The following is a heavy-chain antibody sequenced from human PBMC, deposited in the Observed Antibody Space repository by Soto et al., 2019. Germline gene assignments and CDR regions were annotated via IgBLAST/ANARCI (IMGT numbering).Heavy chain of an antibody. D-gene: IGHD6-13*01. J-gene: IGHJ4*02. CDR3: ARVGSSSWSGIDY. Sequence: SETLSLTCTVSGGSVSSGSYYWSWIRQPPGKGLEWIGYIYYSGSTNYNPSLKSRLTISVDTSKNQFSLKLSSVTAADTAVYYCARVGSSSWSGIDYWGQGTLVTVSS. CDR1: GGSVSSGSYY. CDR2: IYYSGST. V-gene: IGHV4-61*01.